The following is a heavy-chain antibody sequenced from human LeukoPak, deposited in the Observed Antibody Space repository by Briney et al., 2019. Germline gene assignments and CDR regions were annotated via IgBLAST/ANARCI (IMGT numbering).Heavy chain of an antibody. CDR3: AKDPTLYCSSASCYEYYFDY. CDR1: GFSFSSCG. J-gene: IGHJ4*02. CDR2: IRYDGSNI. Sequence: GGSLRLSCAASGFSFSSCGMHWVRQAPGKGLEWVAFIRYDGSNIFYVDSVKGRFTISRDNSKNTLSLQMNGLRAEDTAVYYCAKDPTLYCSSASCYEYYFDYWGQGTLVTVSS. D-gene: IGHD2-2*01. V-gene: IGHV3-30*02.